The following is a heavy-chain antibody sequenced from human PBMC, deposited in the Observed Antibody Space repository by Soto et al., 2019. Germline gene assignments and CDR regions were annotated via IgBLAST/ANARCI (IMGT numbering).Heavy chain of an antibody. V-gene: IGHV3-15*07. CDR3: TTDLGGYCSGGSCYSFGVNYFDY. D-gene: IGHD2-15*01. J-gene: IGHJ4*02. Sequence: GGSLRLSCAASGFTFSNAWMNWVRQAPGKGLEWVGRIKSKTDGGTTDYAAPVKGRFTISRDDSKNTLYLQMNSLKTEDTAVYYCTTDLGGYCSGGSCYSFGVNYFDYWGQGTLVTVSS. CDR1: GFTFSNAW. CDR2: IKSKTDGGTT.